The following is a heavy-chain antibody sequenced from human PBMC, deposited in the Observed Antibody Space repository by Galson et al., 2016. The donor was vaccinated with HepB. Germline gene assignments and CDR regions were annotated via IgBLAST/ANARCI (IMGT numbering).Heavy chain of an antibody. D-gene: IGHD6-13*01. V-gene: IGHV3-48*02. Sequence: SLRLSCAASGFTFRNYGMNWVRQAPGKGLEWVSYISRDSSTTHYADSVKGRFTISRDNAQNSLYLQLNSLRDEDTAVYYCARTYSSTWLDAFDIWGQGTMVTVSS. CDR3: ARTYSSTWLDAFDI. J-gene: IGHJ3*02. CDR2: ISRDSSTT. CDR1: GFTFRNYG.